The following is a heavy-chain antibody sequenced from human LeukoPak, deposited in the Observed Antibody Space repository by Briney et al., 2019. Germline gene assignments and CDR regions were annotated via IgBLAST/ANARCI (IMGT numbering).Heavy chain of an antibody. J-gene: IGHJ4*02. V-gene: IGHV4-4*07. D-gene: IGHD3-3*01. CDR2: IYTSGNT. Sequence: SETLSLTCTVSGGSISSYYWSWIRQPAGKGLEWIGRIYTSGNTNYNPSLKSRVSMSVDTSKKQISLKLTSVTAADTAVYYCTRDLECWGQGTLVTVSS. CDR3: TRDLEC. CDR1: GGSISSYY.